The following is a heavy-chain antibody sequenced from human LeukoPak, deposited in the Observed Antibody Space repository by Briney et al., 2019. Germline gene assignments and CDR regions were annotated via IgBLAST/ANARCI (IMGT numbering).Heavy chain of an antibody. V-gene: IGHV4-39*07. CDR3: ASQNTAMGHGHFDY. D-gene: IGHD5-18*01. CDR1: GGSISSSSYY. CDR2: IYYSGST. Sequence: PSETLSLTCTVSGGSISSSSYYWGWIRQPPGKGLEWIGSIYYSGSTYYNPSLKSRVTISVDTSKNQFSLKLSSVIAADTAVYYCASQNTAMGHGHFDYWGQGTLVTVSS. J-gene: IGHJ4*02.